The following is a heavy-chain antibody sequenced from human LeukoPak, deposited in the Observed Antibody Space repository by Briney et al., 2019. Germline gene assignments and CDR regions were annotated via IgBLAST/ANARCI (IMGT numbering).Heavy chain of an antibody. CDR3: ARYDLLPGSHDAFDI. Sequence: PSETLSLTCAVSGVSISGGGYSWGWIRQPPGKGLEWIGYMSDSGSSYYNPSLKSRVTISVDRSKNHFSLKLSSVTAADTAVYYCARYDLLPGSHDAFDIWGQGTMVTVSS. J-gene: IGHJ3*02. CDR1: GVSISGGGYS. V-gene: IGHV4-30-2*01. CDR2: MSDSGSS. D-gene: IGHD3-9*01.